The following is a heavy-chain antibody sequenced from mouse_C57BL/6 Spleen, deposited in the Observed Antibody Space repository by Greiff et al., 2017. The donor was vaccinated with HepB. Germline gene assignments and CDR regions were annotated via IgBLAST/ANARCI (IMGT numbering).Heavy chain of an antibody. CDR2: IYPGDGDT. CDR1: GYAFSSSW. J-gene: IGHJ2*01. CDR3: ARQIYDGYYDY. V-gene: IGHV1-82*01. D-gene: IGHD2-3*01. Sequence: VQLQQSGPELVKPGASVKISCKASGYAFSSSWMNWVKQRPGKGLEWIGRIYPGDGDTNYNGKFKSKATLTADKSSSTAYMQLSSLTSEDSAVYFCARQIYDGYYDYWGQGTTLTVSS.